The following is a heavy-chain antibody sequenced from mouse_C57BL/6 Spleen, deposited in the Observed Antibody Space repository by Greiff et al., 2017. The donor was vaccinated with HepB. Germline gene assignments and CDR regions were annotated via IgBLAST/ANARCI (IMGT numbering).Heavy chain of an antibody. D-gene: IGHD2-5*01. CDR3: ARQAYYSNYFDY. Sequence: DVKLQESGGDLVKPGGSLKLSCAASGFTFSSYGMSWVRQTPDKRLEWVATISSGGSYTYYPDSVKGRFTISRDNAKNTLYLQMSSLKSEDTAMYYCARQAYYSNYFDYWGQGTTLTVSS. CDR1: GFTFSSYG. J-gene: IGHJ2*01. V-gene: IGHV5-6*02. CDR2: ISSGGSYT.